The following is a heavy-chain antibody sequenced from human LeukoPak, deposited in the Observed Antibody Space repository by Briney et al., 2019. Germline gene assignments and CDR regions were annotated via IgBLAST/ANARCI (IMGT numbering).Heavy chain of an antibody. V-gene: IGHV4-30-4*01. D-gene: IGHD3-22*01. Sequence: SETLSLTCTVSGGSISSGDYYWSWIRQPPGKGLEWIGYIYYSGSTYDTPSLKSRVTISVDTSKNQFSLKLSSVTAADTAVYYCASYYDSSGYFYWGQGTLVTVSS. CDR1: GGSISSGDYY. CDR2: IYYSGST. J-gene: IGHJ4*02. CDR3: ASYYDSSGYFY.